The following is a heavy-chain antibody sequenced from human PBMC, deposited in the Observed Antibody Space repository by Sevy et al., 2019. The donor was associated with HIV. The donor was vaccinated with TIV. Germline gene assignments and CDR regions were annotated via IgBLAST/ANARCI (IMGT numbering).Heavy chain of an antibody. CDR2: VSGSSNYI. D-gene: IGHD1-26*01. V-gene: IGHV3-21*06. J-gene: IGHJ4*02. CDR3: ARGPPDGSYDYFDY. CDR1: GFTFITYN. Sequence: GGSLRLSCAASGFTFITYNMNWVRQAPGKGLEWVSSVSGSSNYIYYAESLKGGYIISRDNAKNTLYLQINSLRADDTAVYYCARGPPDGSYDYFDYWGQGTLVTVSS.